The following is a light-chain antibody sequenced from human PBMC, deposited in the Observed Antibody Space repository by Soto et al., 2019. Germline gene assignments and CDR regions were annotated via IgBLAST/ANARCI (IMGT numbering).Light chain of an antibody. CDR3: QQYNDYYT. Sequence: DIQMTQSPSTLSASVGDRVTITCRASQSIDTWLAWYQQKPGKAPKLLIYKASSLESGVPSRFSGSGSGTEFTLSISSLQPDDFATYYCQQYNDYYTFGQGTKLEIK. V-gene: IGKV1-5*03. CDR1: QSIDTW. CDR2: KAS. J-gene: IGKJ2*01.